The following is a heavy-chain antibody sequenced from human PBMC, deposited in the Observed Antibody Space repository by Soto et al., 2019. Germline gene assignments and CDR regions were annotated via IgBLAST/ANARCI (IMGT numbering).Heavy chain of an antibody. V-gene: IGHV3-23*01. Sequence: EVQLLESGGGLVPPGGYLRLSCAAYGFTFDNYAMSWFRQAPGKGLEWVSAISTDSGTLFYADSVKGRFTISRDNAKNTLELQMNSLRVEDTAIYYCARGASTSWFLSWGPGALVSVSS. D-gene: IGHD6-13*01. CDR2: ISTDSGTL. CDR3: ARGASTSWFLS. CDR1: GFTFDNYA. J-gene: IGHJ5*02.